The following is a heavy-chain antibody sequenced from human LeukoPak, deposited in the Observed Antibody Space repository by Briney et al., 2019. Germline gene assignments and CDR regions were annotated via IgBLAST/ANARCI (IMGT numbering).Heavy chain of an antibody. V-gene: IGHV4-4*07. CDR3: ARGQVGTIETRKLAFDI. D-gene: IGHD5-12*01. J-gene: IGHJ3*02. CDR1: GGSMNFYY. Sequence: PSETLSLTCSVSGGSMNFYYRGWVRQPAGKGLEWIGRIYTSGTTKYSPSLESRVTMSIDTSKSQFTLTLTSVTAADTAVYFCARGQVGTIETRKLAFDIWGQGTMVAVSS. CDR2: IYTSGTT.